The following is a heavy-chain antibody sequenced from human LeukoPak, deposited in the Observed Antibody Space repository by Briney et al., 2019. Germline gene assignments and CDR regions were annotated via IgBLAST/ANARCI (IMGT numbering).Heavy chain of an antibody. V-gene: IGHV4-39*07. CDR3: ARGIVVFGEYYFDY. CDR2: IYYSGNT. Sequence: SETLSLTCTVSGGSISSSSYYWGWIRQPPGKGLEWIGSIYYSGNTYYNPSLKSRVTISVDTSKNQFSLKLSSVTAADTAIYYCARGIVVFGEYYFDYWDQGTLVTVSS. J-gene: IGHJ4*02. CDR1: GGSISSSSYY. D-gene: IGHD2-2*01.